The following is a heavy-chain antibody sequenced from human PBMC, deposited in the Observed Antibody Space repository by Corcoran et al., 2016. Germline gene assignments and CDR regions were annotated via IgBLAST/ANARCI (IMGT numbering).Heavy chain of an antibody. CDR3: ARPIEYSSSSDAFDI. V-gene: IGHV5-51*01. D-gene: IGHD6-6*01. J-gene: IGHJ3*02. CDR1: GYSFTSYW. Sequence: EVQLVQSGAEVKKPGESLKISCKGSGYSFTSYWIGWVRQMPGKGLEWMGIIYPGDSDTRYSPSFQGQVTISADKSISTAYLQWSILKASDTAMYYWARPIEYSSSSDAFDIWGQGTMVTVSS. CDR2: IYPGDSDT.